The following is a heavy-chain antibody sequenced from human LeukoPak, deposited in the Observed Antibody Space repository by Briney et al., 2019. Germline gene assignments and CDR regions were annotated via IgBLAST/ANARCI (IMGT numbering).Heavy chain of an antibody. V-gene: IGHV5-51*01. CDR3: ARHNYGLNSAGFDI. J-gene: IGHJ3*02. CDR2: IYPGDSDT. Sequence: GESLRISCQASGYSFAAFWIDWVRHVPGKGLELMGIIYPGDSDTRYSPSCQAQVTISADKSINTAYLQWSSLKASDTAIYYCARHNYGLNSAGFDIWGQGTMVSVSS. D-gene: IGHD4-17*01. CDR1: GYSFAAFW.